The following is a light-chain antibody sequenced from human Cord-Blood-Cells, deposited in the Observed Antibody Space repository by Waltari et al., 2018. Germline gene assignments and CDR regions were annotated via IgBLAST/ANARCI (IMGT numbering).Light chain of an antibody. CDR2: AAS. CDR1: QRISSY. V-gene: IGKV1-39*01. CDR3: QQRYSTPLT. J-gene: IGKJ4*01. Sequence: DIQMTQSPSSLSASVGDRVTITCRASQRISSYLNWYQQKPGKAPKLLIYAASSLQSGVPSRFSGSGSGTDFTLTISSLQPEDFATYYCQQRYSTPLTVGGGTKVEIK.